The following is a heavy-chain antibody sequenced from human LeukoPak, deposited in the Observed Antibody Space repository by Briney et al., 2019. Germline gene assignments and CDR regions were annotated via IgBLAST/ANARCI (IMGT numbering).Heavy chain of an antibody. CDR3: ARVQRLDWYFDL. Sequence: ASETLSLTCAVSGGSISSGGYSWSWIRQPPGKGLEWIGYIYHSGSTYYNPSLKSRVTISVDRSKNQFSLKLSSVTAADTAVYYCARVQRLDWYFDLWGRGTLVTVSS. CDR1: GGSISSGGYS. J-gene: IGHJ2*01. CDR2: IYHSGST. D-gene: IGHD5-18*01. V-gene: IGHV4-30-2*01.